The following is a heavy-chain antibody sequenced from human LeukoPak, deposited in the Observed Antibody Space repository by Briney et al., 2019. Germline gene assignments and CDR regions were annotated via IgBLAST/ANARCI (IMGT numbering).Heavy chain of an antibody. J-gene: IGHJ4*02. V-gene: IGHV3-21*01. CDR2: ISSSSYI. CDR1: GFTFSSYS. CDR3: ARPYCSSTSCYTGIGY. D-gene: IGHD2-2*02. Sequence: GGSLRLSCAASGFTFSSYSMNWVRQAPGKGLEWVSSISSSSYIYYADSVKGRFTISRDNAKNSLYLQMNSLRAEDTAVYYCARPYCSSTSCYTGIGYWGQGTLVTVSS.